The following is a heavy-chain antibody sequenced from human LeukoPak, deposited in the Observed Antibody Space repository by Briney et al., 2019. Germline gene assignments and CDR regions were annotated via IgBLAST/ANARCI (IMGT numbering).Heavy chain of an antibody. V-gene: IGHV4-39*01. Sequence: SETLSLTCTVSGGSISSSSYYWVWIRQPPGKELEWIGNIYYSGITYYNPSLKGRVTISVDTSKNQFSLKLSSVTATDTAVYYCARRAGGSAAGINYWGQGTLVAVSS. CDR3: ARRAGGSAAGINY. J-gene: IGHJ4*02. CDR1: GGSISSSSYY. CDR2: IYYSGIT. D-gene: IGHD6-13*01.